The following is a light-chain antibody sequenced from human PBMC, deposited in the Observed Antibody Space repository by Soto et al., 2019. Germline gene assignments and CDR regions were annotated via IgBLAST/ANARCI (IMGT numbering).Light chain of an antibody. V-gene: IGLV2-14*01. Sequence: QCVLTNPASVSGSPGQSLTISCTKASSDIGAYNYVSWYQQHPGKAPKLMIYDVSNRPSGISDRFSGSKSGNTASLTISGLQAEDEADYFCSSYTSSSTYVFGTGTKVTVL. CDR3: SSYTSSSTYV. CDR2: DVS. J-gene: IGLJ1*01. CDR1: SSDIGAYNY.